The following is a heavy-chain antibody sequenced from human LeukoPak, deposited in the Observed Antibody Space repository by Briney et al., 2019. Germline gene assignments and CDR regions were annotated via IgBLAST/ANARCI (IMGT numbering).Heavy chain of an antibody. CDR2: IIPIFGTA. V-gene: IGHV1-69*13. CDR3: ARLRGSSGYIFDY. CDR1: GGTFSSYA. Sequence: SVKVSCKASGGTFSSYAISWVRQAPGQGLEWMGGIIPIFGTANYAQKFQGRVTITADESTSTAYMELSSLRSEDTAVYYCARLRGSSGYIFDYWGQGTLVTVSS. J-gene: IGHJ4*02. D-gene: IGHD3-22*01.